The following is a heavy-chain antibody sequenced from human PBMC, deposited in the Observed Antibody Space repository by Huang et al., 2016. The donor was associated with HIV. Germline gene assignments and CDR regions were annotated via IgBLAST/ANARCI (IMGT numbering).Heavy chain of an antibody. Sequence: EVQLVQSGAEVKKPGESVKISCKGSGYHFTTHWIGWVRQMPGKGLEWMGITDPGDSENKDSPSFQGQVTMAADKSINAAYLGWSSVKASDTAMYYCARQGVGAPPFDYWGQGTLVTVSS. CDR2: TDPGDSEN. CDR3: ARQGVGAPPFDY. V-gene: IGHV5-51*01. D-gene: IGHD1-26*01. CDR1: GYHFTTHW. J-gene: IGHJ4*02.